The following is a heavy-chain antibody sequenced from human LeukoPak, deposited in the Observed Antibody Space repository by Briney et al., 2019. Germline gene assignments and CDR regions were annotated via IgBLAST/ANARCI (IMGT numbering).Heavy chain of an antibody. J-gene: IGHJ4*02. V-gene: IGHV3-30*03. CDR2: ISPDGDYE. D-gene: IGHD2-8*01. Sequence: HPGGSLRLSCAASGFRFSTYSMHWVRQAPGKGPEWVAIISPDGDYENYAGSVKGRFTISRDNSKNTLYLQMNTLRVEDSAVYYCAREKYCTPSDCLHGRFYFNLWGQGSLVTVSS. CDR3: AREKYCTPSDCLHGRFYFNL. CDR1: GFRFSTYS.